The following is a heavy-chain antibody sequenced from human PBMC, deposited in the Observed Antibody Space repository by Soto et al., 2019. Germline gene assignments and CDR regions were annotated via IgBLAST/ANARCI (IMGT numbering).Heavy chain of an antibody. D-gene: IGHD5-12*01. CDR3: ATRSPNTVATSIGTFDI. V-gene: IGHV4-39*01. Sequence: PSETLSLTCTVSGGSISSSRYYWAWIRRPPGEGLEWIGSIYSSGRTYYKPSLKSRVTISVDTSKNQFSLKLSSVTAADTAVYYCATRSPNTVATSIGTFDIWGQGTMVTVSS. CDR2: IYSSGRT. CDR1: GGSISSSRYY. J-gene: IGHJ3*02.